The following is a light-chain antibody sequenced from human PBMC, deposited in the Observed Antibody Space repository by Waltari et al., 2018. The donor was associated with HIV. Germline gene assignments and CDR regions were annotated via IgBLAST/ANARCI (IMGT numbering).Light chain of an antibody. V-gene: IGLV8-61*01. Sequence: QTVVTQEPSFSVSPGGTVTRTCGWSSGPGSTGFYPSWYQQTPGQAPRTLIYSTNTRSSGVPDRFSGSILGNKAALTITGAQADDESDYYCVLYMGSGIWVFGGGTKLTVL. CDR2: STN. CDR1: SGPGSTGFY. J-gene: IGLJ3*02. CDR3: VLYMGSGIWV.